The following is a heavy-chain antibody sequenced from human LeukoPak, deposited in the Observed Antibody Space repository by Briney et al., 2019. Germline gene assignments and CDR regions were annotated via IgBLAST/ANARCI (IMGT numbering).Heavy chain of an antibody. V-gene: IGHV1-69*13. D-gene: IGHD5-18*01. CDR3: AGYPYGYYYYGMDV. CDR1: GGTFSSYA. Sequence: SVKVSCKASGGTFSSYAISWVRQAPGQGLELMGGIIPIFGTANYAQEFQGRVTITADESTSTAYMELSSLRSEDTAVYYCAGYPYGYYYYGMDVWGKGTTVTVSS. CDR2: IIPIFGTA. J-gene: IGHJ6*04.